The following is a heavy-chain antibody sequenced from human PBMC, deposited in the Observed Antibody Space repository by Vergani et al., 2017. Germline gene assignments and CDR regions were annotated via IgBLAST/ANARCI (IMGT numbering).Heavy chain of an antibody. V-gene: IGHV3-23*01. CDR1: GFTFSSYA. D-gene: IGHD3-10*01. Sequence: EVQLLESGGGLVQPGGSLRLSCAASGFTFSSYAMSWVRQAPGKGLEWVSAISGSGGSTYYADSVKGRFTISRDNSKNTLYLQMNSLRAEDTAVCYCARGGGGYNWFDPWGQGTLVTVSS. J-gene: IGHJ5*02. CDR2: ISGSGGST. CDR3: ARGGGGYNWFDP.